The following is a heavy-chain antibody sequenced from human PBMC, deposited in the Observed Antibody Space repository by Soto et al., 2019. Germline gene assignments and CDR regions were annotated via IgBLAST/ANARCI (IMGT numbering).Heavy chain of an antibody. CDR2: ISSSSSTI. Sequence: GGSLRLSCAASGFTFSSYSMNWVRQAPGKGLEWVSYISSSSSTIYYADSVKGRFTISRDNTKNSLYLQMNSLRAEDTAVYYCARDLRGRGPLPKQWLVQYDAFDIWGQGTMVTVSS. D-gene: IGHD6-19*01. CDR1: GFTFSSYS. CDR3: ARDLRGRGPLPKQWLVQYDAFDI. J-gene: IGHJ3*02. V-gene: IGHV3-48*01.